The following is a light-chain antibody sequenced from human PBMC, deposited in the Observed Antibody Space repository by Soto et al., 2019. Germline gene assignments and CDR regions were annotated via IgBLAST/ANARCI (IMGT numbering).Light chain of an antibody. CDR2: SDN. CDR3: QSYDTSLSGSL. V-gene: IGLV1-40*01. Sequence: QSVLTQPPSVSGAPGQRVTISCTGSSSNIGADSDVHWYQHLPGTAPKLLIYSDNNRPSGVPDRFSGSKSGTSASLAITGLQADDEADYYCQSYDTSLSGSLFGGGTKLTVL. J-gene: IGLJ2*01. CDR1: SSNIGADSD.